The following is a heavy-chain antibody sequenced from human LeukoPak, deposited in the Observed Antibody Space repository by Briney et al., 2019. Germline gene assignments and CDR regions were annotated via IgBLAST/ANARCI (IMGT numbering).Heavy chain of an antibody. V-gene: IGHV3-21*01. CDR1: GFTFSSYS. D-gene: IGHD2-21*01. Sequence: GGSLRLSCAASGFTFSSYSMNWARQAPGKGLEWVSSISSSSSYIYYADSVKGRFTISRDNAKNSLYLQVNSLRAEDTAVYYCASGGESSDYWGQGTLVTVSS. CDR3: ASGGESSDY. CDR2: ISSSSSYI. J-gene: IGHJ4*02.